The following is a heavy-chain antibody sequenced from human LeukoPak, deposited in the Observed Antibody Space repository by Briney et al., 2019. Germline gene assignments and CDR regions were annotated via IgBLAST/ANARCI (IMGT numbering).Heavy chain of an antibody. Sequence: PSETLSLTCTVSGGSISSYYWSWIRQPPGKGLEWIGYIYYSGSTNYNPSLKSRVTISVDTSKNQFSLKLSSVTAADTAVYYCAKGGSFDYYFDYWGQGTLVTVSS. D-gene: IGHD1-26*01. CDR3: AKGGSFDYYFDY. CDR2: IYYSGST. CDR1: GGSISSYY. V-gene: IGHV4-59*01. J-gene: IGHJ4*02.